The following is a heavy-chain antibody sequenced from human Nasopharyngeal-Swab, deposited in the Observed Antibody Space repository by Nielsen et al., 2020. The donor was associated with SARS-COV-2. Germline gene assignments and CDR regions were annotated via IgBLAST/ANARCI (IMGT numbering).Heavy chain of an antibody. CDR2: TRHSGSG. V-gene: IGHV4-4*02. D-gene: IGHD2-2*01. CDR3: ARGGRHGCSSANRPCAIDV. Sequence: VRHAPGKGLEWIGETRHSGSGNYKPSLNSRVSMSVDASKNQFSLKLNSVTAADTAVYYCARGGRHGCSSANRPCAIDVWGQGATVTVSS. J-gene: IGHJ6*02.